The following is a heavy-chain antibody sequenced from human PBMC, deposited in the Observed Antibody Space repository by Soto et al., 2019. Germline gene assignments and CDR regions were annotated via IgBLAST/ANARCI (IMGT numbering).Heavy chain of an antibody. CDR2: IWYDGSNK. V-gene: IGHV3-33*01. D-gene: IGHD7-27*01. CDR3: ARDSNWGSSSLDY. J-gene: IGHJ4*02. CDR1: GFTFSSYG. Sequence: GGSLRLSCAASGFTFSSYGMHWVRQAPGKGLEWVAVIWYDGSNKYYADSVKGRFTISRDNSKNTLYLQMNSLRAEDTAVYYCARDSNWGSSSLDYWGQGTLVTVSS.